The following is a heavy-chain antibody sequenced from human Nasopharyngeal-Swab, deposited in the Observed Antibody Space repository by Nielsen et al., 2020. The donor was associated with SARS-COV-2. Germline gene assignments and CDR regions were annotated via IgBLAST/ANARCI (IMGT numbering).Heavy chain of an antibody. Sequence: SVQVSCKASGGSFSSYVISWVRQAPGQGLEGMGGIILIFGTANYAQKFQGRVTITADESTSTAYMELSSLRSEDTAVYYCARGGYYGTGSYFHYYYGMGVWGQGTTVTVSS. V-gene: IGHV1-69*13. CDR1: GGSFSSYV. CDR2: IILIFGTA. J-gene: IGHJ6*02. D-gene: IGHD3-10*01. CDR3: ARGGYYGTGSYFHYYYGMGV.